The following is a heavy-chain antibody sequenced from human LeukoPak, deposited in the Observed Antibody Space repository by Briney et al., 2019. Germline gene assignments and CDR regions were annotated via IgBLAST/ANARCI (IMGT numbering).Heavy chain of an antibody. D-gene: IGHD3-10*01. CDR3: TRFYNTNSFDY. CDR1: GDSVSGNTVA. V-gene: IGHV6-1*01. CDR2: TYYRPKWFV. J-gene: IGHJ4*02. Sequence: SQTLSLTCAISGDSVSGNTVAWNWIRQSPSRGLEWLGRTYYRPKWFVDYAESVKGRITINADTSMNQLSLQLHSVTPEDTAMYYCTRFYNTNSFDYWGQGTLVTVSS.